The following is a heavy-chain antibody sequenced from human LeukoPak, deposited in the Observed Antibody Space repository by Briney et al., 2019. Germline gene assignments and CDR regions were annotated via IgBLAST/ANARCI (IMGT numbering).Heavy chain of an antibody. J-gene: IGHJ5*02. CDR1: GFTFSSYW. V-gene: IGHV3-74*01. Sequence: GGSLRLSCAASGFTFSSYWLHWLRQAPGKGLTWVSRINSDGSRINYADSVKGRFTSSRDNAKNTLYLQMNSLRVEDTAVYFCARGGPVKSIYDPHWYVPWGQGTLVTVSS. CDR2: INSDGSRI. D-gene: IGHD5/OR15-5a*01. CDR3: ARGGPVKSIYDPHWYVP.